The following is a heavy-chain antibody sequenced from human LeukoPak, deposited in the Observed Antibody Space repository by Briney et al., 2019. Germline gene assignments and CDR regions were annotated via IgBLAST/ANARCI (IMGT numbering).Heavy chain of an antibody. CDR2: ISDGGDTT. J-gene: IGHJ4*02. CDR1: GFTFSNNG. CDR3: AKTQGFFDH. V-gene: IGHV3-23*01. Sequence: GGSLRLSCAASGFTFSNNGMTWVRQAPGKGTEWVTGISDGGDTTYDAGSVKGRFTVSRDNSKNILYLQMNNLRAEDTAIYYCAKTQGFFDHWGQGSLVTVSS.